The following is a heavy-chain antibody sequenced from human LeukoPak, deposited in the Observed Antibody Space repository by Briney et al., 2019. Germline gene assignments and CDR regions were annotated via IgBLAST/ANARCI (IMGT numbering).Heavy chain of an antibody. D-gene: IGHD6-19*01. CDR1: GYTFTGYY. CDR3: ARDIAVAGTVYYYGMDV. CDR2: INPNSGGT. Sequence: ASVKVSCKASGYTFTGYYMHWVRQAPGQGLEWMGWINPNSGGTNYAQKFQGRVTMNRDPSISTAYMALSRLRSDDTAVYYCARDIAVAGTVYYYGMDVWGQGTTVTVSS. J-gene: IGHJ6*02. V-gene: IGHV1-2*02.